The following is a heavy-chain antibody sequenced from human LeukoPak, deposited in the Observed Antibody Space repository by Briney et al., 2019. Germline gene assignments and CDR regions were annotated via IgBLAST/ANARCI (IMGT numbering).Heavy chain of an antibody. V-gene: IGHV4-61*02. D-gene: IGHD6-19*01. CDR2: IYTSGTT. J-gene: IGHJ4*02. Sequence: SETLSLTCTVSGGSVSSGIYYWSWIRQPAGKGLEWIGRIYTSGTTNYNPSLKSRVTISVDTSKNQFSLKLSSVTAADTAVYYCARDAGSGWFYYFDYWGQGTLVTVSS. CDR1: GGSVSSGIYY. CDR3: ARDAGSGWFYYFDY.